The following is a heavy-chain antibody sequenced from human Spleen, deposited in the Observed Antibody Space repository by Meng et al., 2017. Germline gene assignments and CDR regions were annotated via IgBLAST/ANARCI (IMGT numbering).Heavy chain of an antibody. CDR2: VNAASGNT. CDR3: ARSSLHAGTLYFDS. V-gene: IGHV1-3*01. J-gene: IGHJ4*02. D-gene: IGHD2-15*01. CDR1: GYSFTTYG. Sequence: QVQLVQSGAEVKNPGASVYGSCKTSGYSFTTYGIHWVRQAPGQSLEWMGWVNAASGNTRYSQKFQDRVTITRDTSASSAYMEVSSLRSEDTAVYYCARSSLHAGTLYFDSWGQGTLVTVSS.